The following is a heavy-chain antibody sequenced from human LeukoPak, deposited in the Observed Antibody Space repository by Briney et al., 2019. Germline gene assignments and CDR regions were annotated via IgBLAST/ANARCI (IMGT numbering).Heavy chain of an antibody. V-gene: IGHV1-69*05. Sequence: GASVKVSCKASGGTFSSYAISWVRQAPGQGLEWMGGIIPIFGTANYAQKFQGRVTLTTDESTSTAYMELSSLRSEDTAVYYCARGHQRAGSGLDYWGQGTLVTVSS. CDR2: IIPIFGTA. J-gene: IGHJ4*02. D-gene: IGHD6-19*01. CDR3: ARGHQRAGSGLDY. CDR1: GGTFSSYA.